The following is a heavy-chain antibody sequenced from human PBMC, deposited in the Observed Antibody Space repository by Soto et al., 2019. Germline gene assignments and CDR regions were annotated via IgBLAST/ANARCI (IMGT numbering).Heavy chain of an antibody. J-gene: IGHJ5*02. V-gene: IGHV4-59*01. D-gene: IGHD6-6*01. CDR3: ARLIAARRGWFDP. CDR1: GGSISSYY. Sequence: SETLSLTCTVSGGSISSYYWSWIRQPPGKGLEWIGYIYYSGSTNYNPSLKSRVTISVETSKNQFSLKLSSVTAADTAVYYCARLIAARRGWFDPWGQGTLVTGSS. CDR2: IYYSGST.